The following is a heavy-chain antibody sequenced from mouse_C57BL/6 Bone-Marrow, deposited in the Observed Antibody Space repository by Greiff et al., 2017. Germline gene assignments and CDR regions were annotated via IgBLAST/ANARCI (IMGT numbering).Heavy chain of an antibody. J-gene: IGHJ2*01. CDR1: GYAFSSYW. Sequence: VKLQESGAELVKPGASVKISCKASGYAFSSYWMNWVKQRPGKGLEWIGQIYPGDGDTNYNGKFKGKATLTADKSSSTAYMQLSSLTSEDSAVYFCARSNYGRGDYWGQGTTLTVSS. V-gene: IGHV1-80*01. CDR3: ARSNYGRGDY. D-gene: IGHD1-1*01. CDR2: IYPGDGDT.